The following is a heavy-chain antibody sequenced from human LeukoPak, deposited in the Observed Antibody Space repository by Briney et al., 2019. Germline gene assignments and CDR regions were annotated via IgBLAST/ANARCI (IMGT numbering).Heavy chain of an antibody. CDR1: GYTFTGYY. J-gene: IGHJ5*02. V-gene: IGHV1-2*02. CDR2: VSPNSGGT. CDR3: AGRNEDPNWFDP. Sequence: ASVKVSCKASGYTFTGYYIHWVRQAPGQGLEWMGWVSPNSGGTNYAQKFQGRVTMTRDTSINTVYMELSRLGSDDTAVYYCAGRNEDPNWFDPWGQGTLVTVSS. D-gene: IGHD2-8*01.